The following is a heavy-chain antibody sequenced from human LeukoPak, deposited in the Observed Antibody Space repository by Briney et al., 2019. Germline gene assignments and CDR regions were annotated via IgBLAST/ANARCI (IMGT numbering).Heavy chain of an antibody. Sequence: GSLRLSCAASGFTVSSNYMSWIRQPPGKGLEWIGYIHYSGSTNHNPSLKSRVTISIDTSKNQISLRLTSVTAADTAVYYCAGYGNYWDWYFDLWGRGTLVTVSS. D-gene: IGHD4-11*01. CDR3: AGYGNYWDWYFDL. CDR1: GFTVSSNY. J-gene: IGHJ2*01. V-gene: IGHV4-59*02. CDR2: IHYSGST.